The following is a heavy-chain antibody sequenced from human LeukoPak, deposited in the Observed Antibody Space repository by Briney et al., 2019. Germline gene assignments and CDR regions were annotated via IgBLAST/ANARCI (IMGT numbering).Heavy chain of an antibody. Sequence: SETLSLTCTVSGGSMSSYYWSWIRQPPGKGLEWIGYIYYSGSTNYNPSLKSRVAISVDTSKNQFSLKLSSVTAADTAVYYCARVEYSSGWSRDDYWGQGTLVTVSS. CDR3: ARVEYSSGWSRDDY. J-gene: IGHJ4*02. V-gene: IGHV4-59*01. CDR1: GGSMSSYY. D-gene: IGHD6-19*01. CDR2: IYYSGST.